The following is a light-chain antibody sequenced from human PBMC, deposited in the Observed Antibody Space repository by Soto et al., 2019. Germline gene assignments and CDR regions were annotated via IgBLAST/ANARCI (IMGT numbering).Light chain of an antibody. CDR1: SSNIGSNY. Sequence: QSVLTQPPSASGTPGQRVTISCSGSSSNIGSNYVYWYQQLPGTAPKLLIFRNNQRPSGVPARFSGATSGTSASLAIIALLSEDEADYYCAAWDASLSGGVFGGGTKLTVL. V-gene: IGLV1-47*01. CDR2: RNN. J-gene: IGLJ3*02. CDR3: AAWDASLSGGV.